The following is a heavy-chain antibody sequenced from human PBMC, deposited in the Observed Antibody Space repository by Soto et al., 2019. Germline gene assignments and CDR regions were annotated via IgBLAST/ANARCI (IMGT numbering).Heavy chain of an antibody. D-gene: IGHD2-2*01. Sequence: EVELVESGGGLGQPGRSLRLFCAASGFTLFDYAMHWVRQAPGKGLEWVAGISWNGGPIGYADSVKGRFTIARDNAKNSLYLQMNGLRAEDTALYYCVKDGYCSSTSCYGHDFDYWGQGTLVIVSS. CDR2: ISWNGGPI. CDR1: GFTLFDYA. J-gene: IGHJ4*02. CDR3: VKDGYCSSTSCYGHDFDY. V-gene: IGHV3-9*01.